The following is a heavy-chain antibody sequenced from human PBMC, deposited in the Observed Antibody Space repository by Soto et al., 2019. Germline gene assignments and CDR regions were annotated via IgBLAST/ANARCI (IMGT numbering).Heavy chain of an antibody. Sequence: QVQLVQSGAEVRKPGSSAKVSCKAPGGTLSTYAMSWVRQAPGQGLEWMGGIVPVFATPTYAQRFQGRVTITADESTNTAYMELSSLRSEDTAVYYCARHSGPQFYFYAMDAWGQGTTVTVSS. J-gene: IGHJ6*02. V-gene: IGHV1-69*01. CDR3: ARHSGPQFYFYAMDA. CDR1: GGTLSTYA. D-gene: IGHD2-8*02. CDR2: IVPVFATP.